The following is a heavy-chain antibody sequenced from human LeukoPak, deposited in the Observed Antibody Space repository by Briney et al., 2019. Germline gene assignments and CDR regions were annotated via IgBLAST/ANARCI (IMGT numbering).Heavy chain of an antibody. D-gene: IGHD3-10*01. J-gene: IGHJ6*02. CDR3: ARGIITMVRGVIIYYYGMDV. CDR2: INHSGST. CDR1: GGSISSSSYY. V-gene: IGHV4-39*07. Sequence: SETLSLTCTVSGGSISSSSYYWGWIRQPPGKGLEWIGEINHSGSTNYNPSLKSRVTISVNTSKNQFSLKLSSVTAADTAVYYCARGIITMVRGVIIYYYGMDVWGQGTTVTVSS.